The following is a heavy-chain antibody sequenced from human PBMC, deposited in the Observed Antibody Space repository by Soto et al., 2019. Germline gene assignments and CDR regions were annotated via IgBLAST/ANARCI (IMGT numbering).Heavy chain of an antibody. CDR3: ARDLWGYCGTDCYPLDV. D-gene: IGHD2-21*02. CDR2: MYNTGCT. Sequence: QVQLQESGPGLVKPSETLSLTCTVSGGTISRYYWSWIRQPPGKGLEWIGYMYNTGCTVYNPSFKSRVPISVDTSKNQFSLKLNSVTAADTAVYYCARDLWGYCGTDCYPLDVWGQGTTVTVSS. V-gene: IGHV4-59*01. CDR1: GGTISRYY. J-gene: IGHJ6*02.